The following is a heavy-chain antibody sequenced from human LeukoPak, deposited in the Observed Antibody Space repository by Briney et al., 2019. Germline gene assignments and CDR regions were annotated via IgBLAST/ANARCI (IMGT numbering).Heavy chain of an antibody. CDR2: ISSSGTTI. V-gene: IGHV3-48*03. CDR3: AAADFGYSYGRPDY. J-gene: IGHJ4*02. CDR1: GFTFSSYE. Sequence: GGSLRLSCAASGFTFSSYEMNWVRQAPGKGLEWVSYISSSGTTIYYADSVKGRFTISRDNAKNSLYLQMSSLRAEDTAVNYCAAADFGYSYGRPDYWGQGTLVTVSS. D-gene: IGHD5-18*01.